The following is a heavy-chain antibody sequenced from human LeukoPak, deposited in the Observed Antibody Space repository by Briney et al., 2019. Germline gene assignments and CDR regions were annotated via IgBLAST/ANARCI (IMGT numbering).Heavy chain of an antibody. J-gene: IGHJ3*02. Sequence: GESLQISCQGSGYSFTSYWIGWVRQVPGKGLEWMGIIYPGDSDNRYSPSFQGQVTMSVDKSISTAYLQWNSLKASDTAIYYCARERDIVGATWSDAFDIWGQGTMVTVSS. CDR2: IYPGDSDN. CDR3: ARERDIVGATWSDAFDI. D-gene: IGHD1-26*01. CDR1: GYSFTSYW. V-gene: IGHV5-51*01.